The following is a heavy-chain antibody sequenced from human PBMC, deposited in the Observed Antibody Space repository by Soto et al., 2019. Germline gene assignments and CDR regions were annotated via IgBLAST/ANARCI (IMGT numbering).Heavy chain of an antibody. Sequence: QVQLQESGPGLVKPSQTLSLTCTVSGGSISSGGYYWSWIRQHPGKGLEWIGYIYYSGSTYYNPSLKSRVTIXXDXSXXQFSLKLSSVTAADTAVYYCARDRRGGNSGWYFDLWGRGTLVTVSS. CDR2: IYYSGST. CDR3: ARDRRGGNSGWYFDL. V-gene: IGHV4-31*03. J-gene: IGHJ2*01. D-gene: IGHD2-21*02. CDR1: GGSISSGGYY.